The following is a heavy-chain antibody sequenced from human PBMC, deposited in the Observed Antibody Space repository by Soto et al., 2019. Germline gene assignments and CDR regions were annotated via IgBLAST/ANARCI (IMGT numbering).Heavy chain of an antibody. J-gene: IGHJ4*02. CDR3: ARERTVAGNDY. CDR1: GYTFTSYD. CDR2: MNPNSANT. D-gene: IGHD6-19*01. V-gene: IGHV1-8*01. Sequence: QVQLVQSGAEVKKPGASVKVSCKASGYTFTSYDINWVRQDTGQGLEWMGWMNPNSANTGYAQKFQGRVTMTRNTSISTAYLELSSLGSEATAVYYCARERTVAGNDYWGQGTLVTVSS.